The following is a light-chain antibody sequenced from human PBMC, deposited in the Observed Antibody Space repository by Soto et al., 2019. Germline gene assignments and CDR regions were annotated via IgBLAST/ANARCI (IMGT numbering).Light chain of an antibody. CDR1: QSISSY. CDR3: QQSYSIRT. J-gene: IGKJ1*01. Sequence: DIQMTQSPSSLSASVGDRVTITCRASQSISSYLNWYQQKPVKAPKVLIYAASSLQRGVPSRFSGSGSGTDFTITINSLQLEDFATYYCQQSYSIRTCGQGTKVEIK. CDR2: AAS. V-gene: IGKV1-39*01.